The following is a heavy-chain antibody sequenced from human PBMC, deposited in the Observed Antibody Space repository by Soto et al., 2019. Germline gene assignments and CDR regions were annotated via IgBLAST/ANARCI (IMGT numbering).Heavy chain of an antibody. J-gene: IGHJ6*02. CDR2: INPNTGGT. V-gene: IGHV1-2*02. D-gene: IGHD1-20*01. Sequence: ASVKVSCKASGYTFTGYYMHWVRQPPAQGLEWMGWINPNTGGTNYAKKSQDRGTIARETTTSTAYTEQSRLGSADTAVYYCGRNHNHYFHDYYGMDVWGQGTTVTVSS. CDR1: GYTFTGYY. CDR3: GRNHNHYFHDYYGMDV.